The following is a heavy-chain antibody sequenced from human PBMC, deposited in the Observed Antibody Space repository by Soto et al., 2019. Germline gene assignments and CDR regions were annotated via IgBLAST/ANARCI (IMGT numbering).Heavy chain of an antibody. Sequence: SVKVSCQASGGTFSSYTVSWVRQAPGQGLEWMGGIIPIFGTANYAQKFQGRVTITADESTSTAYMELSSLRSEDTAVYYCAILLGDYCTNSVCSPSIYYYYGMDVWGQGTTVTVSS. CDR3: AILLGDYCTNSVCSPSIYYYYGMDV. CDR1: GGTFSSYT. V-gene: IGHV1-69*13. D-gene: IGHD2-8*01. J-gene: IGHJ6*02. CDR2: IIPIFGTA.